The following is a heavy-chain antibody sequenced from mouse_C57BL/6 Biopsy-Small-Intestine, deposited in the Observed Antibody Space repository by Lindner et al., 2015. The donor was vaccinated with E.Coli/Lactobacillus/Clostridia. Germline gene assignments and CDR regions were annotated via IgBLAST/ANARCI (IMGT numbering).Heavy chain of an antibody. Sequence: VQLQESGPELVKPGASVKISCKASGYAFSNSWMNWVKQSPGQGLEWIGWIFPGSFNTNYNESFKGKATLTADTSSSTAYMQLSSLISEDSAVYYCATSYSVWYFDVWGTGTAVTVSS. J-gene: IGHJ1*03. CDR1: GYAFSNSW. CDR3: ATSYSVWYFDV. D-gene: IGHD2-12*01. CDR2: IFPGSFNT. V-gene: IGHV1-66*01.